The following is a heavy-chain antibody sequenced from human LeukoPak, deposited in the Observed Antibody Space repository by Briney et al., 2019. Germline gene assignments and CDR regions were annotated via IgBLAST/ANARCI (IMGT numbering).Heavy chain of an antibody. CDR1: GFTFSSYA. J-gene: IGHJ4*02. CDR2: ISGSGRST. D-gene: IGHD6-6*01. CDR3: AKGSSSSSRYYFDY. V-gene: IGHV3-23*01. Sequence: QAGGSLRLSYAASGFTFSSYAMSWVRQAPGKGLEWVSVISGSGRSTYYADSVKGRFTISRDNYKNTLYLQMNSLRAEDTAVYSCAKGSSSSSRYYFDYSGQGSLVTASS.